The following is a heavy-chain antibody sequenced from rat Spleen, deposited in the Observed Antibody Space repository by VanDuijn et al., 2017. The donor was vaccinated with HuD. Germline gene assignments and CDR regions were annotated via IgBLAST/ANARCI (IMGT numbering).Heavy chain of an antibody. D-gene: IGHD1-4*01. CDR3: ARSVGYTYSFFDY. Sequence: EVQLQESGPGLVKPSQSLSLTCSVTGYSLTSNYWVWIRKFPGNKMEWIGHISYSGSTRYNPSLKSRISITRDTSKNQFFLQLNSVTTEDTATYYCARSVGYTYSFFDYWGQGVMVTVSS. J-gene: IGHJ2*01. CDR1: GYSLTSNY. CDR2: ISYSGST. V-gene: IGHV3-1*01.